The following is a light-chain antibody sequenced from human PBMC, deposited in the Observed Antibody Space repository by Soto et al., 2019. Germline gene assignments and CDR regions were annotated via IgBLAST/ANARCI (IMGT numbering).Light chain of an antibody. Sequence: QSALTQPPSASGSPGQSVTISCTGTSSDGGGYNYVSWYQQYPGKVPKLMVYEVNNRPSGVPDRFSGSKSGNTASLTVSGLQAEDEADYYCTSYAGGNNVVGTGSKVAVL. CDR2: EVN. V-gene: IGLV2-8*01. CDR3: TSYAGGNNV. J-gene: IGLJ1*01. CDR1: SSDGGGYNY.